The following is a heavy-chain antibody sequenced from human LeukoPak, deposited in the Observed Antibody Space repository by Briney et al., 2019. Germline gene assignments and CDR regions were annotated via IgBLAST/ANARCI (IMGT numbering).Heavy chain of an antibody. CDR3: ARDVVAAAGTWDY. D-gene: IGHD6-13*01. V-gene: IGHV4-38-2*02. J-gene: IGHJ4*02. CDR1: DYSISSGYY. Sequence: SETLSLTCTVSDYSISSGYYWGWIRQPPGKGLEWIGEINHSGSTNYNPSLKSRVTISVDTSKNQFSLKLSSVTAADTAVYYCARDVVAAAGTWDYWGQGTLVTVSS. CDR2: INHSGST.